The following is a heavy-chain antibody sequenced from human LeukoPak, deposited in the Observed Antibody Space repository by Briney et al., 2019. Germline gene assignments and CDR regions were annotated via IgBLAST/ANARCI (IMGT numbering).Heavy chain of an antibody. CDR3: ARDGPYYDVLTGYPPFDY. J-gene: IGHJ4*02. CDR1: GFSFSSYG. D-gene: IGHD3-9*01. V-gene: IGHV3-30*02. CDR2: IRYDGSNK. Sequence: GGSLRLSCAASGFSFSSYGMNWVRQAPGKGLEWVAFIRYDGSNKYYADSVKGRFTISRDSSKNTLYLQMNSLRAEDTAVYYCARDGPYYDVLTGYPPFDYWGQGTLVTVSS.